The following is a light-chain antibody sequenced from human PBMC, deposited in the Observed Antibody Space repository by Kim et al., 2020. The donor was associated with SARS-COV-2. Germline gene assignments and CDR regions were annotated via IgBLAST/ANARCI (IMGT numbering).Light chain of an antibody. CDR3: QSYDSSPSGWV. V-gene: IGLV1-40*01. J-gene: IGLJ3*02. CDR1: SSNIGAGYD. CDR2: GNS. Sequence: QRVTISCTGSSSNIGAGYDVHWYQQLPGTAPNLLIYGNSNRPSGVPDRFSGSKSGTSASLAITGLQAEDEADYYCQSYDSSPSGWVFGGGTKLTVL.